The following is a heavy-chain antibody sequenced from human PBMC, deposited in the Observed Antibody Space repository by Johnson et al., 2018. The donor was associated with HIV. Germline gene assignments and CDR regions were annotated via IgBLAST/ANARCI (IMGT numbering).Heavy chain of an antibody. CDR2: ISYDGSNK. CDR3: ARDRRDDFWSGYSHGFDI. Sequence: QVQLVESGGGVVQPGRSLRLSCAVSGFTFSSYAMHWVRQAPGKGLEWVTVISYDGSNKYYADSVKGRFTISRDNSKNTLSLQMSSLRAEDTAVYYCARDRRDDFWSGYSHGFDIWGKGQWSPSLQ. J-gene: IGHJ3*02. D-gene: IGHD3-3*01. V-gene: IGHV3-30*04. CDR1: GFTFSSYA.